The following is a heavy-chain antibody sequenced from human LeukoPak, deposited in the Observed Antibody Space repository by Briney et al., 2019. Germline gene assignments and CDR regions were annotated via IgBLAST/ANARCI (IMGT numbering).Heavy chain of an antibody. CDR2: ISYTGIT. Sequence: SETLSLTCSVSGGSIGGYSWTWVRQPPGKRLEYIGYISYTGITYYNPSLMSRVTISVATSKNQFSLKLASVTAADTAVYYCARGFRPLDYWGQGTLVTVSS. V-gene: IGHV4-59*01. CDR3: ARGFRPLDY. CDR1: GGSIGGYS. J-gene: IGHJ4*02.